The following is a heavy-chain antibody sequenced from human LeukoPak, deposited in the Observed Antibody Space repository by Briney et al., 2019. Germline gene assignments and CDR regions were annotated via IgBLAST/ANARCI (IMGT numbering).Heavy chain of an antibody. D-gene: IGHD1-1*01. Sequence: KTSETLSLTCSVSGGSVSSSSDYWGWIRQPPGKGLEWIGTIYYTGTTNYNSSLKSRVTISIDRSKNQFSLKLNSVTAADTAVYYCARSRWNDGFDPWGQGTLVTVSS. CDR2: IYYTGTT. CDR3: ARSRWNDGFDP. V-gene: IGHV4-39*07. CDR1: GGSVSSSSDY. J-gene: IGHJ5*02.